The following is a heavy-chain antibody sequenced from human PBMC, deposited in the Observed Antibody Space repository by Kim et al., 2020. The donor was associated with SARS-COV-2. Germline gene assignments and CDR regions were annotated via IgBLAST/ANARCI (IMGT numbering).Heavy chain of an antibody. V-gene: IGHV3-23*01. CDR2: ITDTGGGT. CDR3: AKRNNGYFFDY. Sequence: GGSLRLSCAASGFTFRTYAMSWVRHAPGKGLEWVSSITDTGGGTYYADSVKGRFTISRDNSKNTLSLQMISLRAEDTAVYYCAKRNNGYFFDYWGQGTL. D-gene: IGHD3-9*01. CDR1: GFTFRTYA. J-gene: IGHJ4*02.